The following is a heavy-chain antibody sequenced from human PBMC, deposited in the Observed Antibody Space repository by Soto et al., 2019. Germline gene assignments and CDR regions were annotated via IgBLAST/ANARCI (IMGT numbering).Heavy chain of an antibody. D-gene: IGHD3-16*01. J-gene: IGHJ6*03. CDR2: ISSSSSYI. Sequence: GGSLRLSCAASGFTFSTYSMNWVRQAPGKGLEWVSSISSSSSYIYYADSVKGRFTISRDNAKNSLYLQMNSLRAEDTAVYYCARSVERYDYIWGSDYYYMDVWGKGTTVTVSS. CDR3: ARSVERYDYIWGSDYYYMDV. V-gene: IGHV3-21*01. CDR1: GFTFSTYS.